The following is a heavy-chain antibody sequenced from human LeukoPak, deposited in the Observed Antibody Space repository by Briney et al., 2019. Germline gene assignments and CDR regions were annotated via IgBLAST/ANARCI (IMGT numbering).Heavy chain of an antibody. D-gene: IGHD3-9*01. CDR3: ARGRGVTGYYPPTLDY. CDR2: IYYSGST. CDR1: GGSLSSGDYY. J-gene: IGHJ4*02. Sequence: PSETLSLTCTVSGGSLSSGDYYWSWIRQPPGKGLEWIGYIYYSGSTYYNPSLKSRVTISVDTSKNQFSLKLSSVTAADTAVYYCARGRGVTGYYPPTLDYWGQGTLVTVSS. V-gene: IGHV4-30-4*08.